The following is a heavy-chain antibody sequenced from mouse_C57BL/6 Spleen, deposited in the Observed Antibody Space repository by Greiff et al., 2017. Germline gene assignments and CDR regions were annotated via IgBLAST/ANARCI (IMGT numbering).Heavy chain of an antibody. V-gene: IGHV5-6*01. Sequence: EVKLVESGGDLVKPGGSLKLSCAASGFTFSSYGMSWVRQTPDKRLEWVATISSGGSYTYYPDSVKGRFTISRDNAKNTLYLQMSSLKSEDTAMYYCARTAQAATKGVYYAMDYWGQGTSVTVSS. CDR3: ARTAQAATKGVYYAMDY. D-gene: IGHD3-2*02. CDR1: GFTFSSYG. CDR2: ISSGGSYT. J-gene: IGHJ4*01.